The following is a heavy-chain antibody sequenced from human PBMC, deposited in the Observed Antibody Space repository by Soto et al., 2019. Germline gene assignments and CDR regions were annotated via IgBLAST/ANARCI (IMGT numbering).Heavy chain of an antibody. CDR3: ARGGRSITMVRGLKYGMDV. V-gene: IGHV4-34*01. CDR1: GGSFSGYY. J-gene: IGHJ6*02. D-gene: IGHD3-10*01. CDR2: INHSGGT. Sequence: PSETLSLTCAVYGGSFSGYYWSWIRQPPGKGLEWIGEINHSGGTNYNPSLKSRVTISVDTSKNQFSLKLSSVTAADTAVYYCARGGRSITMVRGLKYGMDVWGQGTTVTVSS.